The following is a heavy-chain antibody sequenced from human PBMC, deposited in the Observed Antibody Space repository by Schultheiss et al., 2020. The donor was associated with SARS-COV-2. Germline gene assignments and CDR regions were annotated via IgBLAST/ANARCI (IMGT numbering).Heavy chain of an antibody. V-gene: IGHV1-2*06. D-gene: IGHD6-13*01. CDR1: GYTFTDYY. CDR2: INPNSGGT. CDR3: ARLSLSQQSDI. Sequence: ASVKVSCKASGYTFTDYYMHWVRQAPGQGLEWMGRINPNSGGTNYAQKFQGRVTMTRDTSISTAYMELSRLRSDDTAVYYCARLSLSQQSDIWGQGTMVTVSS. J-gene: IGHJ3*02.